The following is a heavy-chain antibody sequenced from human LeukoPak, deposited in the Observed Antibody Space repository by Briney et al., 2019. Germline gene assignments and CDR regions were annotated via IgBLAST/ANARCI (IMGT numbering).Heavy chain of an antibody. CDR1: GFTFSSYE. CDR2: ISSSGSTI. D-gene: IGHD2-2*01. J-gene: IGHJ4*02. V-gene: IGHV3-48*03. CDR3: APNRRLWPPIADY. Sequence: PGGSLRLSCAASGFTFSSYEMNWVRQAPGQGLEWVSYISSSGSTIYYADSVKGRFTISRDNAKNSLYLQMNSLRAEDTAVYYCAPNRRLWPPIADYWGQGTLVTVSS.